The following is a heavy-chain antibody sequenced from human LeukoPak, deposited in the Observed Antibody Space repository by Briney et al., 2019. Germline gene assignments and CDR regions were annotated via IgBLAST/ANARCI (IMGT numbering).Heavy chain of an antibody. CDR3: ARRALWYGGYFDY. CDR2: IYYSGST. D-gene: IGHD3-10*01. V-gene: IGHV4-61*08. J-gene: IGHJ4*02. Sequence: SETLSLTCTVSGGSISSGDYYWSWIRQPPGKGLEWIGYIYYSGSTNYNPSLKSRVTISVDTSKNQFSLKLSSVTAADTAVYYCARRALWYGGYFDYWGQGTLVTVSS. CDR1: GGSISSGDYY.